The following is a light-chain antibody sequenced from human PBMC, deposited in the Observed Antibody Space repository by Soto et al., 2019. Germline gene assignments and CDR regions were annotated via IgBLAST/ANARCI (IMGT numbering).Light chain of an antibody. CDR3: QSYDSSNVV. CDR1: SGSIASNY. J-gene: IGLJ2*01. Sequence: NFMLTQPHSVSESPGKTVTISCTGSSGSIASNYVQWYQQRPGSAPTTVIYEDNQRPSGVPDRFSGSIDSSFNSASLTISGLKTEEEADYYCQSYDSSNVVFGGGTKLTVL. CDR2: EDN. V-gene: IGLV6-57*02.